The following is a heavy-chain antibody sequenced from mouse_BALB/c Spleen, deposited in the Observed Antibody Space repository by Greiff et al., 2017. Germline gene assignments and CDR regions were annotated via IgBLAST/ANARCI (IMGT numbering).Heavy chain of an antibody. Sequence: QVQLQQSGAELAKPGASVKMSCKASGYTFTSYWMHWVKQRPGQGLEWIGYINPSTGYTEYNQKFKDKATLTADKSSSTAYMQLSSLTSEDSAVYYCARRRQPYYAMDYWGQGTSVTVSS. V-gene: IGHV1-7*01. CDR2: INPSTGYT. J-gene: IGHJ4*01. D-gene: IGHD3-2*01. CDR3: ARRRQPYYAMDY. CDR1: GYTFTSYW.